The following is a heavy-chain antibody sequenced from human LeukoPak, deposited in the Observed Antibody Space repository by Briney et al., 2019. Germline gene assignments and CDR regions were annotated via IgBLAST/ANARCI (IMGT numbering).Heavy chain of an antibody. Sequence: SVKVSCKASGGTFSSYAISWVRQAPGQGLEWMGGIIPIFGTANYAQKFQGRVTITADKSTSTAYMELSSLRSEDTAVYYYAREGVPDAFDIWGQGTMVTVSS. CDR2: IIPIFGTA. V-gene: IGHV1-69*06. CDR3: AREGVPDAFDI. CDR1: GGTFSSYA. J-gene: IGHJ3*02. D-gene: IGHD3-10*01.